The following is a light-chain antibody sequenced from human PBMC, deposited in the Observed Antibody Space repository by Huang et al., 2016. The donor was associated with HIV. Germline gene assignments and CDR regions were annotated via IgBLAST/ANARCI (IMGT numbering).Light chain of an antibody. V-gene: IGKV1-33*01. CDR3: QQYGNLPLT. CDR2: DAS. CDR1: QDIRNY. Sequence: DIQMTQSPSSLSASVGDRVTITCQASQDIRNYLNWYQQTPGRAPKILIYDASNLETGVPSRFSGSGSGTDFSCTISSLQPEDIATYYCQQYGNLPLTFGGGTKVEIK. J-gene: IGKJ4*01.